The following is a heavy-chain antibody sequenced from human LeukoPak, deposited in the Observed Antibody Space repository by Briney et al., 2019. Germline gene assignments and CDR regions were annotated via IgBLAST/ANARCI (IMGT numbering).Heavy chain of an antibody. D-gene: IGHD1-1*01. CDR2: IYYTGGT. J-gene: IGHJ4*02. Sequence: SETLSLTCTVSGGSISNYYWAWIRQSPGKGLEWIGYIYYTGGTNYNPSLKSRLTMSVDTSKNQFSLRLNSVSAADTALYYCARITDWNDFDYWGQGTLVTVSS. V-gene: IGHV4-59*01. CDR3: ARITDWNDFDY. CDR1: GGSISNYY.